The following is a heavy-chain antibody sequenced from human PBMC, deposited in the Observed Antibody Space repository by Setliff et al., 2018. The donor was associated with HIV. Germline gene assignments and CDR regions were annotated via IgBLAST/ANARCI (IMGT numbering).Heavy chain of an antibody. CDR2: IYGSGTT. V-gene: IGHV4-34*01. Sequence: SETLSLTCAVYGGSFSGHYWSWIRQSPAKGLEWIGDIYGSGTTKYNPSLRSRVTISVDKSKNQLSLSLDSVTAADTAVYYCATDPKGDGWAYFDSWGQGTLVTVSS. D-gene: IGHD6-19*01. CDR3: ATDPKGDGWAYFDS. J-gene: IGHJ4*02. CDR1: GGSFSGHY.